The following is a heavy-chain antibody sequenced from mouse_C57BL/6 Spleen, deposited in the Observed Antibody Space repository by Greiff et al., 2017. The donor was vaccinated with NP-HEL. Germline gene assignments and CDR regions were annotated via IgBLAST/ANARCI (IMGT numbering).Heavy chain of an antibody. CDR2: ISNGGGRT. CDR3: ARNPYFDF. J-gene: IGHJ1*01. V-gene: IGHV5-12*01. Sequence: EVQGVESGGGLVQPGGSLKLSCAASGFTFSDYYMYWVRQTPEKRLEWVAYISNGGGRTYYPDTVTGRFTISRDNAKNTLYRQMSRLKSEDTAKYYCARNPYFDFWGPGTTVTVSS. CDR1: GFTFSDYY.